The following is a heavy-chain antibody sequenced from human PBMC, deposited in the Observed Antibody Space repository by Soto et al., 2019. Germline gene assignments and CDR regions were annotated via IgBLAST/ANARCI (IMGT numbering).Heavy chain of an antibody. CDR1: GFSLSNARMG. D-gene: IGHD6-13*01. Sequence: QVTLKESGPVLVKPTETLTLTCTVSGFSLSNARMGVSWIRQPPGKALEWLAHIFSNDEKSYSTSLKSRLTTSTDTSKSQVVLTMTNMDPVDTATYYCARIPYGAAAYNYYYSGMDVWGQGTTVTVSS. CDR3: ARIPYGAAAYNYYYSGMDV. CDR2: IFSNDEK. V-gene: IGHV2-26*01. J-gene: IGHJ6*02.